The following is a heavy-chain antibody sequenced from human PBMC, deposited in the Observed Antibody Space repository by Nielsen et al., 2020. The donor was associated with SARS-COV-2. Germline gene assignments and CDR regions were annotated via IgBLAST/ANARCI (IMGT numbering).Heavy chain of an antibody. CDR3: ARHYPDYDILTGPNDY. J-gene: IGHJ4*02. V-gene: IGHV4-34*01. CDR2: INHSGST. D-gene: IGHD3-9*01. Sequence: SETLSLTCAVYGGSFSGYYWSWIRQPPGKGLEWIGGINHSGSTNYNPSLKSRVTISVDTSKNQFSLKLSSVTAADTAVYYCARHYPDYDILTGPNDYWGQGTLVTVSS. CDR1: GGSFSGYY.